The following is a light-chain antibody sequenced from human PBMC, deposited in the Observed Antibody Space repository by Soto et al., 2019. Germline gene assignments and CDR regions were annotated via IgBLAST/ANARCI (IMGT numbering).Light chain of an antibody. CDR3: QQYGTLPWT. CDR1: QSVSNRY. CDR2: GAS. J-gene: IGKJ1*01. Sequence: EIVLTQSPDTLSLSPGERATLSCRASQSVSNRYLAWYQQKHGQAPRLLIYGASSRATGIPDRFSGSGSGTDFTLTISILEPEDFAVYCCQQYGTLPWTFGQGTKVEIK. V-gene: IGKV3-20*01.